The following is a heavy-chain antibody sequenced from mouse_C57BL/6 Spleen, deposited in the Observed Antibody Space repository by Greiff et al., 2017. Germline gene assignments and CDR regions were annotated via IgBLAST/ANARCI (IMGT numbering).Heavy chain of an antibody. V-gene: IGHV2-9-1*01. Sequence: VKVVESGPGLVAPSQSLSITCTVSGFSLTSYAISWVRQPPGKGLEWLGVIWTGGGTNYNSALKSRLSISKDNSKSQVFLKMNSLQTDDTARYYCARYDYDALYAMDYWGQGTSVTVSS. CDR3: ARYDYDALYAMDY. CDR2: IWTGGGT. J-gene: IGHJ4*01. D-gene: IGHD2-4*01. CDR1: GFSLTSYA.